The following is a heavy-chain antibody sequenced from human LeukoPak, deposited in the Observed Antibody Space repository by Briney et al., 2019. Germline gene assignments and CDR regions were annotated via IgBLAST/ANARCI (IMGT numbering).Heavy chain of an antibody. V-gene: IGHV4-31*03. CDR3: ASYMVRGVIT. Sequence: PSQTLSLTCTVSGGSISSGGYYWSWIRQHPGKGLEWIGYIYYSGSTYYNPSLKSRVTISVDTSKNQFSLKLSSVTAADTTVYYYASYMVRGVITWGQGTLVTVSS. CDR1: GGSISSGGYY. CDR2: IYYSGST. J-gene: IGHJ5*02. D-gene: IGHD3-10*01.